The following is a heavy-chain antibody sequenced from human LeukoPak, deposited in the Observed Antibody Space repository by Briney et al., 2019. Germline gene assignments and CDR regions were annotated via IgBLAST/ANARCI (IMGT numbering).Heavy chain of an antibody. CDR3: ARDYYGSGSSNAFDI. J-gene: IGHJ3*02. V-gene: IGHV4-30-2*01. CDR2: IYHSGST. CDR1: GGSISSGGYY. D-gene: IGHD3-10*01. Sequence: SETPSLTCTVSGGSISSGGYYWRWLRQPPGRGLEWIGYIYHSGSTYYNPSLKSRVTISVDTSKNQFSLKLSSVTAADTAVYYCARDYYGSGSSNAFDIWGQGTMVTVSS.